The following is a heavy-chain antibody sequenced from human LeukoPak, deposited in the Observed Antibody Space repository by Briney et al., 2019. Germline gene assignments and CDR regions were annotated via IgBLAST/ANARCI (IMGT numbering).Heavy chain of an antibody. D-gene: IGHD6-13*01. J-gene: IGHJ4*02. CDR3: ARRRIAAAGRYFDY. V-gene: IGHV4-34*01. CDR1: GVSFSGYY. Sequence: SETLSLTCSVYGVSFSGYYWSWIRPPPGKGLEWFGEINHSGSTNYNPSLKSRVTISVDTSKNQFSLKLSSVTAADTAVYYCARRRIAAAGRYFDYWGQGTLVTVSS. CDR2: INHSGST.